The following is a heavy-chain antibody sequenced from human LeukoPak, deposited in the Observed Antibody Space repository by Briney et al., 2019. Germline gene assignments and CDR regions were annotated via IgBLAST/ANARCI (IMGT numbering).Heavy chain of an antibody. Sequence: SETLSLTCTVSGGSISSYYRSWIRQPAGKGLEWIGRIYTSGSTNYNPSLKSRVTMSVDTSKNQFSLKLSSVTAADTAVYYCARDSRTFWVYGMDVWGQGTTVTVSS. CDR1: GGSISSYY. CDR2: IYTSGST. V-gene: IGHV4-4*07. D-gene: IGHD3-16*01. J-gene: IGHJ6*02. CDR3: ARDSRTFWVYGMDV.